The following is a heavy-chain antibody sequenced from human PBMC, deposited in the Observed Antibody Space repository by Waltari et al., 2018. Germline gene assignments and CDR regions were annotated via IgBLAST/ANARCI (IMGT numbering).Heavy chain of an antibody. CDR2: SNSDGRST. D-gene: IGHD5-12*01. CDR3: ARVGLHSGYDN. Sequence: EVQLVESGGGLVQPGGSLRLSCAASGFTFSRYWMHWGRQAPGKGLVWVSRSNSDGRSTSDADSVKGRFTISRYNAKNTLYLQMNSLRAEDTAVYDCARVGLHSGYDNWGQGTLVTVSS. CDR1: GFTFSRYW. J-gene: IGHJ4*02. V-gene: IGHV3-74*01.